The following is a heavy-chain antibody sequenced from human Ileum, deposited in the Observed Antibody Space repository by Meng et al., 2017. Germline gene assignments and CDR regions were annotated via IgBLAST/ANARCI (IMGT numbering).Heavy chain of an antibody. D-gene: IGHD6-13*01. J-gene: IGHJ4*02. Sequence: VQLQESGPGLVKSSQTLSLTCTVSGGSISSGDYYWSWIRQPPGKGLEWIGYIFDTGPPSYSPPLRSRLSISVDTSKNQFSLKLSSVTAADTAVYYCAREPPAAAGTGADYWGQGTLVTVSS. V-gene: IGHV4-30-4*01. CDR2: IFDTGPP. CDR3: AREPPAAAGTGADY. CDR1: GGSISSGDYY.